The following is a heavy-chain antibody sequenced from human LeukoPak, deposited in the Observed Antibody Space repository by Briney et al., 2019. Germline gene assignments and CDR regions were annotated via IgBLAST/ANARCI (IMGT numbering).Heavy chain of an antibody. D-gene: IGHD4-17*01. Sequence: GGYLRLSCAASGFTFSSYGMHWVRQAPGKGLEWVAFIRYDGSNKYYADSVKGRFTISRDNSKNTLYLQMNSLRAEDTAVYYCARDKDYGDGVWFDPWGQGTLVTVSS. J-gene: IGHJ5*02. CDR2: IRYDGSNK. CDR3: ARDKDYGDGVWFDP. V-gene: IGHV3-30*02. CDR1: GFTFSSYG.